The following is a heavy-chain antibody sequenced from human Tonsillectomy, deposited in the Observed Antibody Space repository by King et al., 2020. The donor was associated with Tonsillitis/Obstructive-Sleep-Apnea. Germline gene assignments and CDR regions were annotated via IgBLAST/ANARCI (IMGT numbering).Heavy chain of an antibody. CDR1: WFFVFSYS. CDR2: IRSGSKTI. Sequence: VQLVESGGGLVQPGGSLRLSCAASWFFVFSYSLNWGRQAPGKGLEGVEYIRSGSKTIYYADSVKGRFTISRDNAKNSLYLQMNSLRDEDAAVYYCARDIGFHQYWGQGTLVTVSS. J-gene: IGHJ4*02. D-gene: IGHD2-15*01. CDR3: ARDIGFHQY. V-gene: IGHV3-48*02.